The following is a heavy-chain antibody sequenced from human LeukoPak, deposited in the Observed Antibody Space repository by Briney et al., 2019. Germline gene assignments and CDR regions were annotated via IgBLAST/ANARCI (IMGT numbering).Heavy chain of an antibody. CDR1: GFTFSSYAM. CDR3: TTYYYDSSGYYAPD. CDR2: IHHSGST. J-gene: IGHJ4*02. D-gene: IGHD3-22*01. Sequence: PGGSLRLSCAASGFTFSSYAMSWVRQAPGKGLEWIGEIHHSGSTNYNPSLKSRVTISVDKSKNQFSLKLSSVTAADTAVYYCTTYYYDSSGYYAPDWGQGTLVTVSS. V-gene: IGHV4-4*02.